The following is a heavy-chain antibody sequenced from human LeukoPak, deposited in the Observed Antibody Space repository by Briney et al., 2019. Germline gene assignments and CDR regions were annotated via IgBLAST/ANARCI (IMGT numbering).Heavy chain of an antibody. J-gene: IGHJ6*03. D-gene: IGHD6-19*01. CDR2: ISSSGSTI. CDR3: AREGREQWLVRLNYMDV. Sequence: GGSLRLSCAASGFTFSDYYMSWIRQAPGKGLEWVSYISSSGSTIYYADSVKGRFTISRDNAKNSLYLQMNSLRAEDTAVCYCAREGREQWLVRLNYMDVWGKGTTVTVSS. V-gene: IGHV3-11*04. CDR1: GFTFSDYY.